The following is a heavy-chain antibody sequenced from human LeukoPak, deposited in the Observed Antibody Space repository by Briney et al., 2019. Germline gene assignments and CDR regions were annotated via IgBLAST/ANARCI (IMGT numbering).Heavy chain of an antibody. J-gene: IGHJ4*02. CDR3: SRNADHDW. CDR1: GFTFSNAW. CDR2: IKRQTEGWTT. Sequence: GGSLRLSCAASGFTFSNAWTNWVRQTPGKGLEWVARIKRQTEGWTTDYAAPVKGRFTISRDDSKSTLYLQMNSLETEDTAVYYCSRNADHDWWGQGTLVTVSS. D-gene: IGHD1-14*01. V-gene: IGHV3-15*01.